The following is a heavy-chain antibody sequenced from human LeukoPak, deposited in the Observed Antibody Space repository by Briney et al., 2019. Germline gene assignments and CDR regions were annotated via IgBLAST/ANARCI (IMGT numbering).Heavy chain of an antibody. D-gene: IGHD1-20*01. CDR2: INPNSGGT. J-gene: IGHJ4*02. Sequence: ASVKVSCKASGYTFTGYYMHWVRQAPGQGLEWMGWINPNSGGTNYAQKFQGRVTMTRDTSISTAYMELSRLRSDDTAVYYCAREIYNWNDESIDYWGQGTLVTVSS. V-gene: IGHV1-2*02. CDR3: AREIYNWNDESIDY. CDR1: GYTFTGYY.